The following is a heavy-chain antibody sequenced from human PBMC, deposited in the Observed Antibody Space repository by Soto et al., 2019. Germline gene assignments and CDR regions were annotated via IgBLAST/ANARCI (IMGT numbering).Heavy chain of an antibody. V-gene: IGHV1-69*13. CDR1: GGTFSSYA. D-gene: IGHD6-6*01. CDR2: IIPIFGTA. Sequence: SVKVSCKASGGTFSSYAISWVRQAPGQGLEWMGGIIPIFGTANYAQKFQGRVTITADQSASTAYMELSSLRSEDTAVYYCARDREYSSSSASPHYYYYGMDVWGQGTTVTVSS. J-gene: IGHJ6*02. CDR3: ARDREYSSSSASPHYYYYGMDV.